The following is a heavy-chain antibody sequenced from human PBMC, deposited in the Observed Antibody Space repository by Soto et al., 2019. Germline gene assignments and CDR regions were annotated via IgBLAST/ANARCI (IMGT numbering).Heavy chain of an antibody. V-gene: IGHV4-59*01. CDR2: IYYSGST. D-gene: IGHD5-12*01. Sequence: SETPSLTCTVSGDSIRSYYWTWIRQPPGKGLELIGYIYYSGSTRYNPSLTSRVAISVDMSKNQFSLKLSSVIAADTAVYYCAGAYGGFDNGLDVWGQGTAVTVSS. J-gene: IGHJ6*02. CDR3: AGAYGGFDNGLDV. CDR1: GDSIRSYY.